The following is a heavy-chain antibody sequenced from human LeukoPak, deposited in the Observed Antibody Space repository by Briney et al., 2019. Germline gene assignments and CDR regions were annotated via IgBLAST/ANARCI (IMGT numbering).Heavy chain of an antibody. CDR1: GFTFSSYW. CDR2: INSDGSST. CDR3: ARYAFGGYYYYMDV. J-gene: IGHJ6*03. V-gene: IGHV3-74*01. D-gene: IGHD3-3*01. Sequence: GGSLRLSCAASGFTFSSYWMHWVRQAPGKGLVWVSRINSDGSSTSYADSVKGRFTISRDNAMNTLYLQMNSLRAEDTAVYYCARYAFGGYYYYMDVWGKGTTVTVSS.